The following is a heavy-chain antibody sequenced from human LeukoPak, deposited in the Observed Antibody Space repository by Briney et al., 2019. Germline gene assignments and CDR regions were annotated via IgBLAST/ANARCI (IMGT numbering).Heavy chain of an antibody. Sequence: SETLSLTCTVSGGSISSSSYYWGWIRQPPGKGLEWIGSIYYSGSTYYNPSLKSRVTISVDTSKNQFSLKLSSVTAADTAVYYCARASDRAVTEQYYFDYWGQGTLVTVSS. CDR2: IYYSGST. D-gene: IGHD6-19*01. V-gene: IGHV4-39*07. CDR1: GGSISSSSYY. CDR3: ARASDRAVTEQYYFDY. J-gene: IGHJ4*02.